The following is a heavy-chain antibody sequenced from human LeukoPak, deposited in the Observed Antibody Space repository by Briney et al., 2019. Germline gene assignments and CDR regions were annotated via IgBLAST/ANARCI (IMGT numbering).Heavy chain of an antibody. J-gene: IGHJ4*02. CDR2: IKAGNGDT. Sequence: GASVEVSCKASGYIFTKYVVHWVRQVPGQRPEWMGWIKAGNGDTKYSQNFQDRLTITRDTSASTVYMELSSLTSEDTALYYCARDDCGDTCYPGGYWGQGTLVTVSS. CDR3: ARDDCGDTCYPGGY. CDR1: GYIFTKYV. D-gene: IGHD2-21*01. V-gene: IGHV1-3*01.